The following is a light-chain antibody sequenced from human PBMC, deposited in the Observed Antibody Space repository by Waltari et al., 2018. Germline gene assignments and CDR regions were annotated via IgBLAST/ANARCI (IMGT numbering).Light chain of an antibody. CDR3: QQYNNWPPAT. CDR2: GAY. Sequence: EIVMTQSPATLSVSPGDRATLSCRASQSVSSHLAWYQQKPGQAPRLLIYGAYTRATGIPARFSGSGSGSEFALTISSLHSEDFAGYYCQQYNNWPPATFGQGTKLEIK. J-gene: IGKJ2*01. V-gene: IGKV3D-15*01. CDR1: QSVSSH.